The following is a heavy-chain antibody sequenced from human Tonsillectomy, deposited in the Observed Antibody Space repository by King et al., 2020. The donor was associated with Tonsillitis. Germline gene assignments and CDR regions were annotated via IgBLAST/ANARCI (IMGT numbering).Heavy chain of an antibody. D-gene: IGHD2-2*01. V-gene: IGHV1-69*01. Sequence: AQLVQSGAEVKKPGSSVKVSCKASGGTFSSYAISWVRQAPGQGLEWMGGIIPIFGTANYAQKFQGRVTITADESTSTAYMELSSLRSEDTAVYYCARDLYCSSTSCRAGYYYYYGMDVWGQGTTVTVSS. CDR1: GGTFSSYA. CDR2: IIPIFGTA. CDR3: ARDLYCSSTSCRAGYYYYYGMDV. J-gene: IGHJ6*02.